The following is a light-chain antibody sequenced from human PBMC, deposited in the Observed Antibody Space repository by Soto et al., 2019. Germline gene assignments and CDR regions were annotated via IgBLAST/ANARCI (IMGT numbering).Light chain of an antibody. CDR3: QQSYSSPQMYT. Sequence: DIQMTQSPSSLSASVGDRVTITCRASQTISSSLNWYQQKPGKAPDLLIYAASNLQSGVPSRFSGSESGSDFTRTISSLQPEDFASYYCQQSYSSPQMYTFGQGTRLEIK. J-gene: IGKJ2*01. CDR2: AAS. V-gene: IGKV1-39*01. CDR1: QTISSS.